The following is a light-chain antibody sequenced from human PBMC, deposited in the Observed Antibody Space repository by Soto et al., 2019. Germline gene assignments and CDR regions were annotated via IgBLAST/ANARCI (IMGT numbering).Light chain of an antibody. Sequence: SVFAQSPGTLSLSPGERATLSCRASQSVSSYLAWYQQKPGQAPRLLIYGASSRATGIPARFSGSGSGTDFSLTISSLEPEDFAVYYCQQRSHWPRTFGQGTKVDIK. V-gene: IGKV3-11*01. CDR3: QQRSHWPRT. CDR1: QSVSSY. CDR2: GAS. J-gene: IGKJ1*01.